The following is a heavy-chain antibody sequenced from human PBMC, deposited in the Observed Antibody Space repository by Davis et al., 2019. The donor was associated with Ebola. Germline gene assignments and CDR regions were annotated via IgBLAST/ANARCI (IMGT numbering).Heavy chain of an antibody. D-gene: IGHD2-15*01. Sequence: GESLKISCAASGFTFSDYYMSWIRQAPGKGLEWVSYIGGSGNTIYYADSVKGRFTISRDNAKNSLYLQMNSLRAEDTAVYYCARGYCSSGSCRLDYWGQGILVTVSS. CDR1: GFTFSDYY. CDR3: ARGYCSSGSCRLDY. V-gene: IGHV3-11*04. CDR2: IGGSGNTI. J-gene: IGHJ4*02.